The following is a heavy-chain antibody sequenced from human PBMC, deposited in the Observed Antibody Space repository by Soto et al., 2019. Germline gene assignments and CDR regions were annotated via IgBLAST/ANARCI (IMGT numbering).Heavy chain of an antibody. Sequence: QVQLQESGPGLGKPSETLSLTCTVSGGSVSSGSYYWSWIRQPPGKGLEWIGYIYYSVSTNYNPSLKSRVTISVDTSKNQFSLKLSSVTAADTAVYYCARGIAAAGPLDYWGQGTLVTVSS. CDR3: ARGIAAAGPLDY. V-gene: IGHV4-61*01. CDR2: IYYSVST. D-gene: IGHD6-13*01. J-gene: IGHJ4*02. CDR1: GGSVSSGSYY.